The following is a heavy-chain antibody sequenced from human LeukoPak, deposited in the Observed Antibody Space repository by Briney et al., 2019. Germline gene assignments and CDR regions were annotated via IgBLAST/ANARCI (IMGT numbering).Heavy chain of an antibody. J-gene: IGHJ5*02. CDR1: GGSISSYY. CDR3: ARGKPMVRGVIPKPRWFDP. CDR2: IYYSGST. D-gene: IGHD3-10*01. V-gene: IGHV4-59*12. Sequence: SETLSLTCTVSGGSISSYYWSWIRQPPGKGLEWIGYIYYSGSTNYNPSLKSRVTISVDTSKNQFSLKLSSVTAADTAVYYCARGKPMVRGVIPKPRWFDPWGQGTLVTVSS.